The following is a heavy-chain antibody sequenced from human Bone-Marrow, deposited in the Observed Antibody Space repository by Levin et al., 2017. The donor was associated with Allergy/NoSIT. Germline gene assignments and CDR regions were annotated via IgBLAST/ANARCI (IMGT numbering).Heavy chain of an antibody. V-gene: IGHV3-43*01. CDR3: TKPGGRGSPLYYYHGMEV. J-gene: IGHJ6*02. CDR2: ITSDGRGS. CDR1: GFPFHDFS. D-gene: IGHD1-26*01. Sequence: ETLSLTCAASGFPFHDFSMHWVRHVPGKGLEWVSLITSDGRGSYYADSVKGRFTVSRDNSKSSLFLQMNSLKTEDTAMYYCTKPGGRGSPLYYYHGMEVWGQGTTVTVSS.